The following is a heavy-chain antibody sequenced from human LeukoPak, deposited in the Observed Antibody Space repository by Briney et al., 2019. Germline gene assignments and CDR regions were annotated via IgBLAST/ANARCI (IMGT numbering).Heavy chain of an antibody. CDR2: ISTYNTNS. V-gene: IGHV1-18*01. D-gene: IGHD3-22*01. CDR3: ARAASSGYYSSGRSDY. J-gene: IGHJ4*02. CDR1: GYTFTSFG. Sequence: GASVKVSCKASGYTFTSFGISWVRQAPGQGPEWMGWISTYNTNSNYAQKFQGRVTITADKSTSTAYMELSSLRSEDTAVYYCARAASSGYYSSGRSDYWGQGTLVTVSS.